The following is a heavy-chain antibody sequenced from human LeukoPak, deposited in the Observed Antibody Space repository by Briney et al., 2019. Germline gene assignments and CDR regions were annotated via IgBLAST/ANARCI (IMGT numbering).Heavy chain of an antibody. J-gene: IGHJ3*02. CDR3: ARDSGGADAFDI. V-gene: IGHV3-48*03. CDR2: ISSSGSTI. Sequence: GGSLRLSCAASGFTFSSYEMNWVRQAPGKGLEGVSYISSSGSTIYYADSVKGRFTISRDNAKNSLYLQMNSLRAEDTAVYYCARDSGGADAFDIWGQGTMVTVSS. D-gene: IGHD3-10*01. CDR1: GFTFSSYE.